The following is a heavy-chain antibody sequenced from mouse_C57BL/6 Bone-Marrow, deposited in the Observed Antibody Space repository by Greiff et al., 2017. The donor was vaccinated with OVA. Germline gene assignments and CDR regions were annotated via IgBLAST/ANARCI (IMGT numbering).Heavy chain of an antibody. CDR1: GYTFTSYG. J-gene: IGHJ1*03. V-gene: IGHV1-81*01. Sequence: QVQLQQSGAELARPGASVKLSCKASGYTFTSYGISWVKQRTGQGLEWIGEIYPRSGNTYYNEKFKGKATLTADKSSSTAYMELRSLTSEDSAVYFCARSLLLRFYWYFDVWGTGTTVTVSS. CDR2: IYPRSGNT. CDR3: ARSLLLRFYWYFDV. D-gene: IGHD1-1*01.